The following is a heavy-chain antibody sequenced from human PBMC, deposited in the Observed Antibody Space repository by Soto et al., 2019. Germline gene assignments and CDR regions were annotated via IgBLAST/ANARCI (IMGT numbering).Heavy chain of an antibody. CDR2: IYFTGST. V-gene: IGHV4-59*12. CDR1: GGSISSYY. D-gene: IGHD2-2*02. CDR3: ARGSCSSASCYTGDY. Sequence: QVQLQESGPGLVKPSETLSLTCTVSGGSISSYYWSWIRQPPGKGLEWIGYIYFTGSTNYNPSLKSRVTISVDTSKNQFSLKLSSVTAADTAVYYCARGSCSSASCYTGDYWGQGTLVTVSS. J-gene: IGHJ4*02.